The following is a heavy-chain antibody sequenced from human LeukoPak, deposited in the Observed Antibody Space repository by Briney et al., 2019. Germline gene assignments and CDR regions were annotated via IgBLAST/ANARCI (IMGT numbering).Heavy chain of an antibody. D-gene: IGHD5-18*01. V-gene: IGHV4-61*02. CDR3: ARDFRGYSYGYPSDAFDI. CDR2: IYTSGST. Sequence: SETLSLTCTVSGGSISNVYYYWSWIRQPAGKGLEWIGRIYTSGSTNYNLSLKSRVTISVDTSKNQFYLKLSSVTAADTAVYYCARDFRGYSYGYPSDAFDIWGQGTMVTVSS. CDR1: GGSISNVYYY. J-gene: IGHJ3*02.